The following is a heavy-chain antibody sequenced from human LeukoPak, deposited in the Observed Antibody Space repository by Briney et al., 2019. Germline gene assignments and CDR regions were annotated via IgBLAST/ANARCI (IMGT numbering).Heavy chain of an antibody. V-gene: IGHV3-23*01. D-gene: IGHD3-10*01. CDR2: ISGSGGST. J-gene: IGHJ4*02. CDR3: AKDPFLYYGSGSHLDY. Sequence: PGGSLRLSCAASGFTFSSYAMSWVRQAPGKGGECVSAISGSGGSTYYADSVKGRFTISRDNSKNTLYLQMNSLRAEDKAVYYCAKDPFLYYGSGSHLDYWGQGTLVTVSS. CDR1: GFTFSSYA.